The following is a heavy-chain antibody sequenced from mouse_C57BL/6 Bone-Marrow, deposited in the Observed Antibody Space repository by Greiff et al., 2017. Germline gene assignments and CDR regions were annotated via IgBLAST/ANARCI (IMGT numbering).Heavy chain of an antibody. CDR1: GYTFTSYW. CDR2: IHPNSGST. D-gene: IGHD2-3*01. CDR3: ARSWVLREYYFDY. J-gene: IGHJ2*01. V-gene: IGHV1-64*01. Sequence: QVQLQQPGAELVKPGASVKLSCKASGYTFTSYWMHWVKQRPGQGLEWIGMIHPNSGSTNYNEKFKRKATLTLDNASSTAYMHLSSLTSEDSAVYYGARSWVLREYYFDYWGQGTTLSVSS.